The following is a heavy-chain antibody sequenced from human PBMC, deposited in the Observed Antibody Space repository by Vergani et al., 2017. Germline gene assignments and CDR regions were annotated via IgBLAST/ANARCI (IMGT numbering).Heavy chain of an antibody. V-gene: IGHV3-48*03. Sequence: EVQLVESGGGLIQPGGSLRLSCAASGFTVSSNYMSWVRQAPGKGLEWVSYISSSGSTIYYADSVKGRFTISRDNAKNSLYLQMNSLRAEDTAVYYCARDPSQRFLEWFLDYWGQGTLVTVSS. J-gene: IGHJ4*02. D-gene: IGHD3-3*01. CDR2: ISSSGSTI. CDR3: ARDPSQRFLEWFLDY. CDR1: GFTVSSNY.